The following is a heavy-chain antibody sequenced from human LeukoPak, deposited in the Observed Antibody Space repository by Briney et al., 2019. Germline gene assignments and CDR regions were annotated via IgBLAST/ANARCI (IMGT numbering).Heavy chain of an antibody. CDR3: ARLGSGWADAFDI. D-gene: IGHD6-19*01. V-gene: IGHV3-7*01. CDR1: GFTLSSYW. Sequence: GGSLRLSCAPSGFTLSSYWMSGVRQAPGKGLEWVANIKQDGSEKYYVDSVKGRFTISRDNDKNSLYLQMNSLRAEDTAVYYCARLGSGWADAFDIWGQGTMVTVSS. J-gene: IGHJ3*02. CDR2: IKQDGSEK.